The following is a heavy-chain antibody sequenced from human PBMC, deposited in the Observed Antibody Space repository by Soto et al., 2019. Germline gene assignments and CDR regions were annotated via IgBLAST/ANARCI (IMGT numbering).Heavy chain of an antibody. CDR2: ISAGGST. V-gene: IGHV3-23*01. CDR1: GFTFSDYA. D-gene: IGHD2-2*02. Sequence: EVQLLDSGGGLVQPGGSLRLSCTASGFTFSDYAMSWVRQPPGKGLEWVSVISAGGSTYYADSVKGRFTVSRANSKNTLYLQMNSLRAEDTAVYYCANAPIWCSSTSCYTEGFDYWGQGTLVTVSS. CDR3: ANAPIWCSSTSCYTEGFDY. J-gene: IGHJ4*02.